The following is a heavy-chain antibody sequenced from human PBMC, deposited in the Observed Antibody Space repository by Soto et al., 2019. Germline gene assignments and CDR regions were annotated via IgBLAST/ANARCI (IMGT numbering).Heavy chain of an antibody. CDR2: ISYSGST. Sequence: SETLSLTCTISGDSINNYFWNWIRQSPGKGLEWIGYISYSGSTSYNPSLQSRVTISSDTSKNQFSRELSSVTAADTAVYYCARARHRDTGRGLDVWGQGTTVTVSS. D-gene: IGHD5-18*01. J-gene: IGHJ6*02. V-gene: IGHV4-59*01. CDR3: ARARHRDTGRGLDV. CDR1: GDSINNYF.